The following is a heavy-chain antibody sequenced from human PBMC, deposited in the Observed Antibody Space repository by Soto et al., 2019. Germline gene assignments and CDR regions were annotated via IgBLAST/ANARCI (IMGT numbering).Heavy chain of an antibody. CDR2: ISYDGSNK. Sequence: QVQLVESGGGVVQPGRSLRLSCAASGFTFSSYGMHWVRQAPGKGLEGVAVISYDGSNKYYADSVKGRFTISRDNSKNTLYLQMNSLRAEDTAVYYCAKSLRDYYGSGSIDPWGQGTLVTVSS. V-gene: IGHV3-30*18. CDR3: AKSLRDYYGSGSIDP. D-gene: IGHD3-10*01. CDR1: GFTFSSYG. J-gene: IGHJ5*02.